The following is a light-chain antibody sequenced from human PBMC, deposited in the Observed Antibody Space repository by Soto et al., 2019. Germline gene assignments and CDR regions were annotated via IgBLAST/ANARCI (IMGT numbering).Light chain of an antibody. V-gene: IGLV2-8*01. CDR3: SSYAVNNNLGV. J-gene: IGLJ2*01. CDR1: SSDVGGYNY. CDR2: DVN. Sequence: QSALTQPPSASGSPGQSVTISCTGTSSDVGGYNYVSWYQQHPGKAPKLMIYDVNKRPSGVPDRFSGSKSGNTASLTVSGLQAEDEADYYCSSYAVNNNLGVFGGGTKLTV.